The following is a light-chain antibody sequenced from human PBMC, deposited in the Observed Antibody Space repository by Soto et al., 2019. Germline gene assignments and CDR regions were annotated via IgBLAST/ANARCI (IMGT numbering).Light chain of an antibody. Sequence: EIVLTQSPGTLSLSPGERATLSCRASQSVDSLYQAWYQQKPGQAPRLLIYGASSRATGIPDRFSGSGSGTDFTLTISRLEPEDFAVSYCQWYCGLQAFGGRTKVDTK. CDR1: QSVDSLY. CDR2: GAS. CDR3: QWYCGLQA. V-gene: IGKV3-20*01. J-gene: IGKJ4*01.